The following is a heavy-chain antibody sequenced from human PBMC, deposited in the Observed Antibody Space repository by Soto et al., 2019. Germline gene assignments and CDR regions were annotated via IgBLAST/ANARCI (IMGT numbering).Heavy chain of an antibody. J-gene: IGHJ4*02. CDR1: GFILRNHG. D-gene: IGHD3-10*01. CDR2: VSNDGNNR. V-gene: IGHV3-30*18. Sequence: QVQLVESGGGVVQPGRSLRLSCAASGFILRNHGIHWVRQSPGKGLEWVAVVSNDGNNRKYADSVKGRFTISRDNSKNTLYLQLDSLRSEDTAVYYCAKDGGTGLYYGSGGGAYFDYWGQGTLVTVSS. CDR3: AKDGGTGLYYGSGGGAYFDY.